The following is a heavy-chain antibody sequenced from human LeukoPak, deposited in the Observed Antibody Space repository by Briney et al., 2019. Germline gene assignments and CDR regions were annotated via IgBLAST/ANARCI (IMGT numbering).Heavy chain of an antibody. D-gene: IGHD6-13*01. CDR2: INPNSGGT. CDR3: ATSSTEYSSSARFDY. J-gene: IGHJ4*02. CDR1: GYTFTGYY. V-gene: IGHV1-2*02. Sequence: ASVKVSCKASGYTFTGYYMHWVRQAPGQGLEWMGWINPNSGGTNYAQKFQGRVTMTRDTSISTAYMELSRLRSDDTAVYYCATSSTEYSSSARFDYWGQGTLVTVSS.